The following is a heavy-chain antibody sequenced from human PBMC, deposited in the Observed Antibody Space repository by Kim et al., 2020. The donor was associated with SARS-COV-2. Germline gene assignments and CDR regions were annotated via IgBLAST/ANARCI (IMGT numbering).Heavy chain of an antibody. CDR1: GFTFSSYG. CDR2: IWYDGSNK. Sequence: GGSLRLSCAASGFTFSSYGMHWVRQAPGKGLEWVAVIWYDGSNKYYADSVKGRFTISRDNSKNTLYLQMNSLRAEDTAVYYCVRDRSFYGDYFYFDYWGQGTLVTVSS. D-gene: IGHD4-17*01. J-gene: IGHJ4*02. V-gene: IGHV3-33*01. CDR3: VRDRSFYGDYFYFDY.